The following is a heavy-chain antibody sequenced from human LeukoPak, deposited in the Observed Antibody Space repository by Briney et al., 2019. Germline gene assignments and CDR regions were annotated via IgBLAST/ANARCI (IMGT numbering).Heavy chain of an antibody. CDR3: ARVRYCSGGSCYQNGAFDI. V-gene: IGHV3-33*01. CDR1: GFTFSSYG. J-gene: IGHJ3*02. D-gene: IGHD2-15*01. CDR2: IWYDGGNK. Sequence: GGSLRLSCAASGFTFSSYGMHWVRQAPGKGLEWVAVIWYDGGNKYYADSVKGRFTISRDNSKNTLYLQMNSLRAEDTAVYYCARVRYCSGGSCYQNGAFDIWGQGTMVTVSS.